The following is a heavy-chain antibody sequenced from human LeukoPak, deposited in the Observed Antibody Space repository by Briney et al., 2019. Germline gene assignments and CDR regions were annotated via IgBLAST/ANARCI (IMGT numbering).Heavy chain of an antibody. J-gene: IGHJ5*02. V-gene: IGHV4-31*03. CDR1: GGSISSGGYY. D-gene: IGHD2-2*02. CDR3: ARYCSSTNCYKGGFDP. Sequence: SETLPLTCTVSGGSISSGGYYWSWIRQHPGKGLEWIGYIYYSGSTYSNPSLKSRVTISVDTSKNQFSLNLSSVTAADTAVYYCARYCSSTNCYKGGFDPWGQGTLVTVSS. CDR2: IYYSGST.